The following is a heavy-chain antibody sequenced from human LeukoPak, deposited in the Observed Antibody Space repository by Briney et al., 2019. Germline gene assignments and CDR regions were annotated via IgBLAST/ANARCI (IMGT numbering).Heavy chain of an antibody. J-gene: IGHJ3*02. V-gene: IGHV4-39*01. CDR3: ASSVEDAFDI. D-gene: IGHD5/OR15-5a*01. Sequence: SETLSLTCTVSGGSISSDNSYWGWIRQPPGKGLEWIGTVYYSGITYYNPSLKSRVTISVDTSKNQFSLKLSSVTAADTAVYYCASSVEDAFDIWGQGTMVTVSS. CDR1: GGSISSDNSY. CDR2: VYYSGIT.